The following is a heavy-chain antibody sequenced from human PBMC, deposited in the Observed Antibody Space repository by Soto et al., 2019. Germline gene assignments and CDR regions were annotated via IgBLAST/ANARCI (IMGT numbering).Heavy chain of an antibody. J-gene: IGHJ3*02. CDR3: ARRGRLAFDI. CDR2: IYYSGST. D-gene: IGHD1-1*01. Sequence: SETLSLTCTVSGGSISSYYWSWIRQPPGKGLEWIGYIYYSGSTNYNPSLKSRVTISVDTSKNQFSLKLSSVTAADTAVYYCARRGRLAFDIWGQGTMVTVSS. V-gene: IGHV4-59*08. CDR1: GGSISSYY.